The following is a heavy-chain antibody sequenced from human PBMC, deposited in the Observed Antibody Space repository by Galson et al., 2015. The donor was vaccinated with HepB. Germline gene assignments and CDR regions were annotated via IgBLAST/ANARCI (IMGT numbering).Heavy chain of an antibody. CDR2: ISAYNGNT. CDR1: GYTFTSYG. V-gene: IGHV1-18*01. CDR3: ARDWIYGGYSSSSVSLDEGWFDP. D-gene: IGHD6-6*01. Sequence: SVKVSCKASGYTFTSYGISWVRQAPGQGLEWMGWISAYNGNTNYAQKLQGRVTMTTDTSTSTAYMELRSLRSDDTAVYYCARDWIYGGYSSSSVSLDEGWFDPWGQGTLVTVSS. J-gene: IGHJ5*02.